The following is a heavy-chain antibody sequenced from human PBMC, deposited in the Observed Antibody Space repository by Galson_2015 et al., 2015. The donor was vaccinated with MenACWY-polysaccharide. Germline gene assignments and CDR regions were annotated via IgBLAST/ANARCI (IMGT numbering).Heavy chain of an antibody. Sequence: ETLSLTCTVSGGSISSYYWSWIRQPPGKGLEWIGYIYYSGNINYNRSLRDRVTVSIDMSKNKFSLKLNSVTASDTAVYYCARHGGIAMVRGVLYAFDIWGQGTMVTVSS. CDR2: IYYSGNI. CDR1: GGSISSYY. V-gene: IGHV4-59*08. CDR3: ARHGGIAMVRGVLYAFDI. J-gene: IGHJ3*02. D-gene: IGHD3-10*01.